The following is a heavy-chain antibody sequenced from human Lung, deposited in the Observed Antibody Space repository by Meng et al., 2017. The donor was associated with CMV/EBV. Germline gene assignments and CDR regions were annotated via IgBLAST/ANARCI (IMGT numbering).Heavy chain of an antibody. Sequence: SETLSLXXTVPGGSVSSGRYYWSWLRQPPGRGLEWIGYISYIGSTNYNPSLKSRVSISVDTSKNQFSLKLSSVTAADTAIFYCARDILEHNAFDIWGQGAMVTVSS. D-gene: IGHD1/OR15-1a*01. J-gene: IGHJ3*02. CDR2: ISYIGST. V-gene: IGHV4-61*01. CDR1: GGSVSSGRYY. CDR3: ARDILEHNAFDI.